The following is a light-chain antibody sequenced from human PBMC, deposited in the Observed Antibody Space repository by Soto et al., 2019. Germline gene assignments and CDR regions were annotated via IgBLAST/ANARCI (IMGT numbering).Light chain of an antibody. Sequence: EVVLTQSPATLSLSPGERAILSCRASQSVEKYLVWYPQNPGQAPRLLIYDTSHRATGIAARFSGSVSETHVTLPIICPEPEDFAVYYRCQRIHWPPLTFRGGTKVE. J-gene: IGKJ4*01. CDR2: DTS. CDR3: CQRIHWPPLT. V-gene: IGKV3-11*01. CDR1: QSVEKY.